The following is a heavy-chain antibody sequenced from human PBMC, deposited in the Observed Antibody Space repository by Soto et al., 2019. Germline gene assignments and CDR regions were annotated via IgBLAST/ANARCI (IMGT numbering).Heavy chain of an antibody. CDR2: IIPIFGTA. J-gene: IGHJ6*02. CDR1: GGTFSSYA. D-gene: IGHD3-10*01. V-gene: IGHV1-69*12. Sequence: QVQLVQSGAEVKKPGSSVKVSCKASGGTFSSYAISWVRQAPGQGLEWMGGIIPIFGTANYAQKFQGRVTITADESTSTAYMELRSLRSEDTAVDYCARVPGFYGDAYYGMDVWGQGTTVTVSS. CDR3: ARVPGFYGDAYYGMDV.